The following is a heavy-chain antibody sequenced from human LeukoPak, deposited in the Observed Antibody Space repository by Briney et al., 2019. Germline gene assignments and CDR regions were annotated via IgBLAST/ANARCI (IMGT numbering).Heavy chain of an antibody. CDR3: ARVGGSNYYYGTDV. CDR2: IYYSGST. J-gene: IGHJ6*02. D-gene: IGHD3-10*01. CDR1: GGSISSYY. Sequence: PSETLSLTCTVSGGSISSYYWSWIRQPPGKGLEWIGYIYYSGSTNYNPSLKSRVTISVDTSKNQFSLKLSSVTAADTAVYYCARVGGSNYYYGTDVWGQGTTVTVSS. V-gene: IGHV4-59*01.